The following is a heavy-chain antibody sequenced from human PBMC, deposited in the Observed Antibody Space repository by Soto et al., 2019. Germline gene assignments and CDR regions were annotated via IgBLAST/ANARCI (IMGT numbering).Heavy chain of an antibody. CDR2: INPTSGST. J-gene: IGHJ4*02. Sequence: VQLVQSGAEVKKPRASVKVSCKASGYTFTNYYIHWVRQAPGQGLEWMGIINPTSGSTNYAQKFQGRVTLTYDTSTTTVYMELSGLRSEDTAVLYCARDLAAGDHWGQGTLVTVSS. V-gene: IGHV1-46*01. D-gene: IGHD6-13*01. CDR1: GYTFTNYY. CDR3: ARDLAAGDH.